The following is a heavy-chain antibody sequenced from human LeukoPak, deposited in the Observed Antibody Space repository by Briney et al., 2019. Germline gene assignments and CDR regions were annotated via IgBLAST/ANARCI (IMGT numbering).Heavy chain of an antibody. D-gene: IGHD4-11*01. CDR2: IIPIFGTA. CDR1: GGTFSSYA. Sequence: SVKVSCKASGGTFSSYAISWVRQAPGQGLEWMGGIIPIFGTANYAQKFQGRVTITADESTSTAYMELSSLRSEDTAVYYCARPRTTVTPWDGMDVWGQGTTVTVSS. V-gene: IGHV1-69*13. CDR3: ARPRTTVTPWDGMDV. J-gene: IGHJ6*02.